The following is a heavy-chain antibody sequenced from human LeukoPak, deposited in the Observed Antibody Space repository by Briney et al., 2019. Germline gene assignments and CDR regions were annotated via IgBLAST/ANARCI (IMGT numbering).Heavy chain of an antibody. CDR1: GYTFTSYG. CDR3: ARDLGGSYPFDY. Sequence: ASVKVSCKASGYTFTSYGISWVRQAPGQGLEWMGWISAYNGNTNYAQKLQGRVTMTRDTSISTAYMELSRLRSDDTAVYYCARDLGGSYPFDYWGQGTLVTVSS. J-gene: IGHJ4*02. V-gene: IGHV1-18*01. D-gene: IGHD1-26*01. CDR2: ISAYNGNT.